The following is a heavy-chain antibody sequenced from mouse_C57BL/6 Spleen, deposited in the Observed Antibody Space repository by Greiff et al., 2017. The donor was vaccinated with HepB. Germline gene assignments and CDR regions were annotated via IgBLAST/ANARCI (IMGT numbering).Heavy chain of an antibody. CDR2: IRNKANGYTT. Sequence: EVQGVESGGGLVQPGGSLSLSCAASGFTFTDYYMSWVRQPPGKALEWLGFIRNKANGYTTEYSASVKGRFTISRDNSQSILYLQMNALRAEDSATYYCARSAEGYAMDYWGQGTSVTVSS. V-gene: IGHV7-3*01. CDR3: ARSAEGYAMDY. J-gene: IGHJ4*01. CDR1: GFTFTDYY.